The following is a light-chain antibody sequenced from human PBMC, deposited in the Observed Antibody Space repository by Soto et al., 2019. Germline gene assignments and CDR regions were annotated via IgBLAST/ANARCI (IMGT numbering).Light chain of an antibody. CDR3: QLYGSSPPYT. V-gene: IGKV3-20*01. J-gene: IGKJ2*01. CDR1: QSVSRSS. CDR2: PAS. Sequence: EIVFTQSPGTLSLSPGERATLSCRANQSVSRSSLAWYQQRPGQPPRLLIFPASSRATGTPDRFSGSGSVTDFTLTISRLEPEDFAVYYCQLYGSSPPYTCRPGIKLEI.